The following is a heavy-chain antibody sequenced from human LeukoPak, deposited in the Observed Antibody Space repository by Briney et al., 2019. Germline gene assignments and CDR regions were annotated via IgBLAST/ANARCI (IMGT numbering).Heavy chain of an antibody. J-gene: IGHJ4*02. D-gene: IGHD3-3*01. V-gene: IGHV3-43*02. CDR2: ISGDGGST. Sequence: GSLRLSCAASGFTFSNAWMSWVRQAPGKGLEWVSLISGDGGSTYYADSVKGRFTISRDNSKNSLYLQMNSLRTEDTALYYCAKVVSMEWLLFDYWGQGTLVTVSS. CDR1: GFTFSNAW. CDR3: AKVVSMEWLLFDY.